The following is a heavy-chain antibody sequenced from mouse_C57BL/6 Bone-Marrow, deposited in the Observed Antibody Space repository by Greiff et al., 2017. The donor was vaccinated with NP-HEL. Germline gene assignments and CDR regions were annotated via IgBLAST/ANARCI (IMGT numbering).Heavy chain of an antibody. D-gene: IGHD1-1*01. CDR3: ARGGYYYGSSSYWYFDV. CDR1: GYTFTSYW. V-gene: IGHV1-69*01. Sequence: VQLQESGAELVMPGASVKLSCKASGYTFTSYWMHWVKQRPGQGLEWIGEIDPSDSYTNYNQKFKGKSTLTVDKSSSTAYMQLSSLTSEDSAVYYCARGGYYYGSSSYWYFDVWGTGTTVTVSS. CDR2: IDPSDSYT. J-gene: IGHJ1*03.